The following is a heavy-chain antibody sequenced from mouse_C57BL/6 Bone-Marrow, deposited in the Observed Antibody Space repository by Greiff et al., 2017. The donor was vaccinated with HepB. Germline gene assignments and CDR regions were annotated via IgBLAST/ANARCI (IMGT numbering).Heavy chain of an antibody. CDR1: GYTFTDYY. CDR3: ARRANWEGYFDY. V-gene: IGHV1-75*01. CDR2: IFPGSGST. Sequence: QVQLKESGPELVKPGASVKISCKASGYTFTDYYINWVKQRPGQGLEWIGWIFPGSGSTYYNEKFKGKATLTVDKSSSTAYMLLSSLTSEDSAVYFCARRANWEGYFDYWGQGTTLTVSS. D-gene: IGHD4-1*01. J-gene: IGHJ2*01.